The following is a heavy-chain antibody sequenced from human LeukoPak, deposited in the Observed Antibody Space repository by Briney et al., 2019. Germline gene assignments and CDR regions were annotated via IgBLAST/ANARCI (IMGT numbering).Heavy chain of an antibody. D-gene: IGHD6-6*01. CDR3: ARDQQLDYFNY. Sequence: GGSLRLSCAASGFTFSSYEMNWVRQAPGKGLEWVSLISSIGSHIYYADSVKRRFTISRHNAKNSLYLQMNSLRAEDTAVYYCARDQQLDYFNYWGQGTLVTVSS. V-gene: IGHV3-48*03. J-gene: IGHJ4*02. CDR2: ISSIGSHI. CDR1: GFTFSSYE.